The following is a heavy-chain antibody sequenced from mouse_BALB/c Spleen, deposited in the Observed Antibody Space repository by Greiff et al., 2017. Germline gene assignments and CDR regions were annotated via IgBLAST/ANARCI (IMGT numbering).Heavy chain of an antibody. CDR2: ISYSGST. V-gene: IGHV3-2*02. Sequence: DVQLQESGPGLVKPSQSLSLTCTVTGYSITSDYAWNWIRQFPGNKLEWMGYISYSGSTSYNPSLKSRISITRDTSKNQFFLQLNSVTTEDTATYYCARRGTTATLPYWGQGTLVTVSA. CDR1: GYSITSDYA. CDR3: ARRGTTATLPY. J-gene: IGHJ3*01. D-gene: IGHD1-2*01.